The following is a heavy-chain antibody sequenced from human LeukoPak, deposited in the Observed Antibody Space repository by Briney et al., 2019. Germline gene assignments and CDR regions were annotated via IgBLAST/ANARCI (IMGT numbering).Heavy chain of an antibody. CDR3: ARVVESGGNPGGDYYYMDV. D-gene: IGHD4-23*01. Sequence: GGSLRLSCAASGFTFSSYSMNWVRQAPGKGLEWVSSISSSSSYIYYADSVKGRFTISRDNAKNSLYLQMNSLRAEDTAVYYCARVVESGGNPGGDYYYMDVWGKGTTVTVSS. V-gene: IGHV3-21*01. CDR2: ISSSSSYI. CDR1: GFTFSSYS. J-gene: IGHJ6*03.